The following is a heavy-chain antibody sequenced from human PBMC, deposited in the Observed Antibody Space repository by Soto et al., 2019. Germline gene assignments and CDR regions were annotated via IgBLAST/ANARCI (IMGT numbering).Heavy chain of an antibody. CDR1: GFTFSSYS. CDR2: ISSSSSYI. J-gene: IGHJ4*02. V-gene: IGHV3-21*01. D-gene: IGHD6-19*01. CDR3: ARASGYSSGWHDY. Sequence: EVQLVESGGCLVKPGGSLRLSCAASGFTFSSYSMNWVRQAPGKGLEWVSSISSSSSYIYYADSVKGRFTIYRDNAKNSLYLQMNSLRAEDTAVYYCARASGYSSGWHDYWGQGTLVTVSS.